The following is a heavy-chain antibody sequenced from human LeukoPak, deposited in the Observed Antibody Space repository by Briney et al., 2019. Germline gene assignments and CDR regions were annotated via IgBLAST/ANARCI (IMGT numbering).Heavy chain of an antibody. Sequence: GASVKVSCKASAYTFTSYAISWVRQAPGQGLEWMGWISASNGNTNYAQKLHGRVTMTTDTSTNTVYMELRGLRFDDTAVYYRARDLAGVVGVTAWFDPWGQGTLVTVSS. J-gene: IGHJ5*02. V-gene: IGHV1-18*01. CDR1: AYTFTSYA. CDR3: ARDLAGVVGVTAWFDP. D-gene: IGHD1-26*01. CDR2: ISASNGNT.